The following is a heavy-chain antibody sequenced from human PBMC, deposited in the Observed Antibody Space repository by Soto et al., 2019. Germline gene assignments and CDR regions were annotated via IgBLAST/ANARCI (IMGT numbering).Heavy chain of an antibody. Sequence: ETLSLTCSVSVGSIVDYYWSWIRQPPGKGLEWIGFIYYTGNTRYNPSLGSRVTISLDTSKNQFSLKLTSATAADTAFYYCARDVNRWELRGFFDPWGRGALVTVSS. J-gene: IGHJ5*02. CDR3: ARDVNRWELRGFFDP. D-gene: IGHD1-7*01. CDR2: IYYTGNT. V-gene: IGHV4-59*01. CDR1: VGSIVDYY.